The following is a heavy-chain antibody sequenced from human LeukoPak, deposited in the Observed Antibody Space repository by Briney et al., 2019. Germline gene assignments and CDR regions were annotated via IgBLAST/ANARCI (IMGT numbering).Heavy chain of an antibody. CDR1: GSTFSSYG. J-gene: IGHJ6*03. Sequence: GGSLRLSCAASGSTFSSYGMHWVRQAPGKGLEWVAVISYDGSNKYYADSVKGRFTISRDNSKNMLYLQMNSLRAEDTAVYYCAKVGTKGRYYYYYMDVWGKGTTVTVSS. D-gene: IGHD1-26*01. CDR2: ISYDGSNK. CDR3: AKVGTKGRYYYYYMDV. V-gene: IGHV3-30*18.